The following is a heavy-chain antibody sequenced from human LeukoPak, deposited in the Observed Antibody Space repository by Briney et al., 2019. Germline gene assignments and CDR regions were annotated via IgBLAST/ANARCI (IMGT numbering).Heavy chain of an antibody. D-gene: IGHD3-10*01. CDR1: GGSISSHY. J-gene: IGHJ6*03. CDR3: ARGPGSSQSSHGPYYYYMDV. CDR2: IYYSGST. V-gene: IGHV4-59*11. Sequence: PSETLSLTCTVSGGSISSHYWSWIRQPPGKGLEWIGYIYYSGSTNYNPSLKSRVTISVDTSKNQFSLKLSSVTAADTAVYYCARGPGSSQSSHGPYYYYMDVWGKGTTVTVSS.